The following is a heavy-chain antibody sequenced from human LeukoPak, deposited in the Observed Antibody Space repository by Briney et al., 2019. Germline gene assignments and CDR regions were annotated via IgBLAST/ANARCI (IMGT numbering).Heavy chain of an antibody. J-gene: IGHJ4*02. CDR3: ARVVVNFFDY. V-gene: IGHV4-31*01. D-gene: IGHD3-22*01. CDR1: GGSISSGGYY. CDR2: IYYSGST. Sequence: SQTLSLTCTVSGGSISSGGYYWSWIRQHPGKGLEWIGYIYYSGSTYYNPSLKSQVTISVDTSKNQFSMKLSSVTAADTAVYYCARVVVNFFDYWGQGTLVTVSS.